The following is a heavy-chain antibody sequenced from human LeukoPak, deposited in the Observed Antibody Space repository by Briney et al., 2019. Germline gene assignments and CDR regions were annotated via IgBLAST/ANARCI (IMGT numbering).Heavy chain of an antibody. CDR3: ARDRYSYDLYYYYGMDV. Sequence: ASVKVSCKVSGYIFTSYGISWVRQAPGQGLEWMGWISAYNGDTNYAQKFQGRVTITADESTSTAYVELSSLRSEDTAVYYCARDRYSYDLYYYYGMDVWGQGTTVTVSS. CDR1: GYIFTSYG. CDR2: ISAYNGDT. D-gene: IGHD5-18*01. J-gene: IGHJ6*02. V-gene: IGHV1-18*01.